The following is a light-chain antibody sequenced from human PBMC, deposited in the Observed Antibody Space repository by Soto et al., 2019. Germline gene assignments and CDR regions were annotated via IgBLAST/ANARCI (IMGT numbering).Light chain of an antibody. Sequence: EIVLTQSPATLSLSPGERATLSCGASQTISNNFLAWYQQRPGLAPRLLIYDASNRAAGIPDRFSGSGSGTDFTLTISRLEPEDFAVYYCQQFDKLITFGGGTMVEI. CDR3: QQFDKLIT. V-gene: IGKV3D-20*01. CDR2: DAS. CDR1: QTISNNF. J-gene: IGKJ4*01.